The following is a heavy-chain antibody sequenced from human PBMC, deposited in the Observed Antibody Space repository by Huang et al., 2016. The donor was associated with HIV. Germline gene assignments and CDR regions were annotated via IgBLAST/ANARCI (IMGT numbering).Heavy chain of an antibody. D-gene: IGHD1-20*01. Sequence: QLQLQESGPGLVKPSETLSLTCTVSGSSLSSSYYWGWIRQPPGKGLVWIGNIYYSGNISYNPSLKSRVTISVDTSKNHISLKVDSVTAADTAVYYCARPLTGTTALGYWGQGTLVTVSS. J-gene: IGHJ4*02. CDR3: ARPLTGTTALGY. CDR1: GSSLSSSYY. CDR2: IYYSGNI. V-gene: IGHV4-39*01.